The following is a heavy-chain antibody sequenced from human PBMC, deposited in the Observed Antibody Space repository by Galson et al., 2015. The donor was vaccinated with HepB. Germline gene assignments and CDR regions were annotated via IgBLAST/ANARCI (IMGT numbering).Heavy chain of an antibody. CDR2: MNTNTGKP. V-gene: IGHV7-4-1*02. J-gene: IGHJ6*03. Sequence: SVKVSCKASGYTFTDYVVNWVRQAPGQGLEWMGWMNTNTGKPTYAPGFAGRFVFSLDTSVTTASLQISSLEPDDTAVYYCARSPLRFLDWLPYYDYYYMDVWGEGTTVTVSS. CDR1: GYTFTDYV. D-gene: IGHD3-3*01. CDR3: ARSPLRFLDWLPYYDYYYMDV.